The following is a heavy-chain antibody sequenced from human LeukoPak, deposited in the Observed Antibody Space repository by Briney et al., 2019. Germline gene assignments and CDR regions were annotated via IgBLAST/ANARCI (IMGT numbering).Heavy chain of an antibody. CDR3: GRAGSHDRQTIDF. V-gene: IGHV1-46*01. D-gene: IGHD1-26*01. J-gene: IGHJ4*02. CDR1: GYTFTSNY. CDR2: IYPRDGST. Sequence: ASVKVSCKASGYTFTSNYIHWVRQAPGQGLEWMGMIYPRDGSTSYAQKFQGRVTVTRDTSTSTVHMELSGLRSEDTAVYYCGRAGSHDRQTIDFWGQGTLVSVSS.